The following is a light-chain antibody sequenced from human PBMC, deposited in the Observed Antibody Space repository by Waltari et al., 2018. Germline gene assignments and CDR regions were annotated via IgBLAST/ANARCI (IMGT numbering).Light chain of an antibody. J-gene: IGLJ2*01. CDR2: VNSDGSH. Sequence: QVVLTQSPSASASLGASVKLTCTLSSGPSSYAIAWPQQQPEKGPRYLMKVNSDGSHSRGDGIPDRFSGSSSGAERYLTISRLQSEDEADYYCQAWGTGTKREFGGGTKLTVL. V-gene: IGLV4-69*01. CDR3: QAWGTGTKRE. CDR1: SGPSSYA.